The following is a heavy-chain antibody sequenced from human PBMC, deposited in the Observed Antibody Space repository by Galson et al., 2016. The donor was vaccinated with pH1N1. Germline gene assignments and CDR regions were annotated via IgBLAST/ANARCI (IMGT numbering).Heavy chain of an antibody. J-gene: IGHJ4*02. D-gene: IGHD3-16*02. CDR1: GFTSSNYW. Sequence: SLRLSCAASGFTSSNYWMHWVRQVPGKGLEWVANIKEDGSEKYYVDSVRGRFTISRDNAKSSLYLQMNSLRDEDTALYYCARAIGSRSSYWGQGTLVTVSS. V-gene: IGHV3-7*01. CDR2: IKEDGSEK. CDR3: ARAIGSRSSY.